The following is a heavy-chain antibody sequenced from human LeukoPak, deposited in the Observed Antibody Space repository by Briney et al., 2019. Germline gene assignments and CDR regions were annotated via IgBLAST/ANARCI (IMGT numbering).Heavy chain of an antibody. CDR2: IFYSGST. Sequence: SSETLSLTCTVSGGSISSYYWSWIRQPPGKGLEWIGYIFYSGSTNYYPSLKSRVTISVDTSKNQVSLKLSSVTAADTAVYYCARDAVSGTPGFDVWGQGTMVTVSS. D-gene: IGHD1-14*01. CDR1: GGSISSYY. J-gene: IGHJ3*01. CDR3: ARDAVSGTPGFDV. V-gene: IGHV4-59*12.